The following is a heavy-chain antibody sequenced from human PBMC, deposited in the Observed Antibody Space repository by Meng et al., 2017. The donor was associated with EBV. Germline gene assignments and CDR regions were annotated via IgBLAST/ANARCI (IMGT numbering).Heavy chain of an antibody. CDR3: ARETSGYDFNWFDP. D-gene: IGHD5-12*01. CDR1: GYTFTSYG. V-gene: IGHV1-18*01. Sequence: HVQLVLSGAKVKKPGASVKVSCKASGYTFTSYGISWVRQAPGQGLEWMGWISAYNGNTNYAQKLQGRVTMTTDTSTSTAYMELRSLRSDDTAVYYCARETSGYDFNWFDPWGQGTLVTVSS. J-gene: IGHJ5*02. CDR2: ISAYNGNT.